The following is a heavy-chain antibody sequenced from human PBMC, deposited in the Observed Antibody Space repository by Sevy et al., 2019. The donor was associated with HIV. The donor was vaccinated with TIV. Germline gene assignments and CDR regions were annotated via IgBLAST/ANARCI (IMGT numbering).Heavy chain of an antibody. CDR3: AREGEWRYDFWSGYYYMDV. V-gene: IGHV4-4*07. Sequence: SETLSLTCTVSGGSISSYYWSWIRQPAGKGLEWIGRIYTSGSTNYNPSLKSRVTMSVDTSKNQFSLKLSSVTAADTAVYYCAREGEWRYDFWSGYYYMDVWGKGTTVTVSS. D-gene: IGHD3-3*01. CDR2: IYTSGST. CDR1: GGSISSYY. J-gene: IGHJ6*03.